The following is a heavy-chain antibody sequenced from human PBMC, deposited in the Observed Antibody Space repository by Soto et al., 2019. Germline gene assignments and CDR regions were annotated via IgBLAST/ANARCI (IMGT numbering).Heavy chain of an antibody. CDR2: IYYSGST. V-gene: IGHV4-39*07. CDR3: ARSGWGEMATIFDY. Sequence: SETLSLTCTVSGGSISSSSYYWGWIRQPPGKGLEWIGCIYYSGSTYYNPSLKSRVTISVDTSKNQFSLKLSSVTAADTAVYYCARSGWGEMATIFDYWGQGTLVTVS. J-gene: IGHJ4*02. CDR1: GGSISSSSYY. D-gene: IGHD6-19*01.